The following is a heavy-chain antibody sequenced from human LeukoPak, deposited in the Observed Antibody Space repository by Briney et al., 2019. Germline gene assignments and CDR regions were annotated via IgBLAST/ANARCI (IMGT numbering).Heavy chain of an antibody. CDR3: ASRQGLLWFGETKGYFDY. D-gene: IGHD3-10*01. J-gene: IGHJ4*02. V-gene: IGHV4-39*01. CDR1: GGSIGSSSYY. CDR2: IYYSGST. Sequence: PSETLSLTCTVSGGSIGSSSYYWGWIRQPPGKGLEWIGNIYYSGSTYYNPSLKSRVTISVDTSKNQFSLKLSSVSAADTAVYYCASRQGLLWFGETKGYFDYWGQGTLVTVSS.